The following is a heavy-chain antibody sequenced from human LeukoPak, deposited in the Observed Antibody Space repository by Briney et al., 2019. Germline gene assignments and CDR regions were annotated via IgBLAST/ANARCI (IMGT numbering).Heavy chain of an antibody. V-gene: IGHV3-48*01. Sequence: GGSLRLSCAPSGFTFSSYSMNWVRQAPGKGLEWVSFIDTTSSTMYYADSVKGRFSISRDSAKNSLFLQMNSLRVEDTAVCYCVRDRIGGSLDYWGKGTLVTVSS. CDR3: VRDRIGGSLDY. CDR2: IDTTSSTM. D-gene: IGHD1-26*01. CDR1: GFTFSSYS. J-gene: IGHJ4*02.